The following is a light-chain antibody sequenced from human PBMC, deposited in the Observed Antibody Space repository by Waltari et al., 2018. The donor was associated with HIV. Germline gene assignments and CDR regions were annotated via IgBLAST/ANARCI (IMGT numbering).Light chain of an antibody. V-gene: IGKV1-17*01. CDR2: AAS. Sequence: DIQMTQSPSSLSASVVDRVTITCRASQDIRNGLAWYQQKPGKAPKCLIYAASDLQSGVPSTFTGSGSGTEFTLTISSLQPEDFATYYCLQHNSFPLTFGPGTKVDVK. CDR1: QDIRNG. J-gene: IGKJ3*01. CDR3: LQHNSFPLT.